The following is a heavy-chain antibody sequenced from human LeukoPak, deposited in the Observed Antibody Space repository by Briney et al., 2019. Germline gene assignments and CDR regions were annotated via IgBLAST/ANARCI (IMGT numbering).Heavy chain of an antibody. V-gene: IGHV4-34*01. Sequence: PSETLSLTCTVSGGSISSYYWSWIRQPPGKGLEWIGEINHSGSTNYNPSLKSRVTISVDTSKNQFSLKLSSVTAADTAVYYCARLPPRDYDYVWGSYRFQLDAFDIWGQGTMVTVSS. D-gene: IGHD3-16*02. CDR2: INHSGST. CDR1: GGSISSYY. CDR3: ARLPPRDYDYVWGSYRFQLDAFDI. J-gene: IGHJ3*02.